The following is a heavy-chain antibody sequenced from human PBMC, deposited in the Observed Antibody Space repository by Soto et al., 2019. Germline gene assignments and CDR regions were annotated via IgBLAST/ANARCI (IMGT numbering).Heavy chain of an antibody. CDR1: GYTLTSYG. Sequence: QVHLVQSGAAVKKPGASVKVSCKGSGYTLTSYGITWVRQAPGQGLEWMGWISAHNGNTDYAQKLQGRVTVTRDTSTSTAYMELRSLRSDDTAVYYCARGRYGDYWGQGARVNVSS. V-gene: IGHV1-18*01. CDR3: ARGRYGDY. J-gene: IGHJ4*02. D-gene: IGHD1-1*01. CDR2: ISAHNGNT.